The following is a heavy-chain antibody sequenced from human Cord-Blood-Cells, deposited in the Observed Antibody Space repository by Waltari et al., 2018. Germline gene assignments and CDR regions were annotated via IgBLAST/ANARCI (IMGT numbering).Heavy chain of an antibody. Sequence: QVQLQESGPGLVKPSETLSLTCTAPGGSISSYYWSWIRQPAGKGLEWIGRIYTSGSTNYNPSLKSRVTMSVDTSKNQFSLKLSSVTAADTAVYYCAREAGIAARGYFDYWGQGTLVTVSS. D-gene: IGHD6-6*01. CDR3: AREAGIAARGYFDY. CDR1: GGSISSYY. J-gene: IGHJ4*02. V-gene: IGHV4-4*07. CDR2: IYTSGST.